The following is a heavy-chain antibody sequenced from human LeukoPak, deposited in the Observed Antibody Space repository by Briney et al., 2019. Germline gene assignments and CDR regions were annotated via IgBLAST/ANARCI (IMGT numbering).Heavy chain of an antibody. CDR1: GFTFDDYA. D-gene: IGHD6-13*01. CDR2: ISWNSGSI. Sequence: GGSLRLSCAASGFTFDDYAMHWVRQAPGKGLEWVSGISWNSGSIGYADSVKGRFTISRDNAKNSLYLQMNSLRAEDTAVYYCARGVGIAAAGLFDYWGQGTLVTVSS. V-gene: IGHV3-9*01. J-gene: IGHJ4*02. CDR3: ARGVGIAAAGLFDY.